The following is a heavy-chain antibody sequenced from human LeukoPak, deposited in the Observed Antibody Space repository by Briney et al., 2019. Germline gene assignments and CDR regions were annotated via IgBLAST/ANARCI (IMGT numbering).Heavy chain of an antibody. CDR2: INHSGST. CDR1: GGSFSGYY. Sequence: PSETLSLTCAVYGGSFSGYYWSWIRQPPGKGLEWIGEINHSGSTNYNPSLKSRVTISVDTSKNQFSLKLSSVTAADTAVYYCAPHCGGDCYSDYWGQGTLVTVSS. V-gene: IGHV4-34*01. CDR3: APHCGGDCYSDY. D-gene: IGHD2-21*02. J-gene: IGHJ4*02.